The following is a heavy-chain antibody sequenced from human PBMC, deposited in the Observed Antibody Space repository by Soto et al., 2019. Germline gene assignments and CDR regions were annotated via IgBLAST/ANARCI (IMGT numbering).Heavy chain of an antibody. J-gene: IGHJ4*02. CDR3: ATGTQNFDY. V-gene: IGHV3-23*01. CDR2: ISGSGGTT. D-gene: IGHD3-10*01. CDR1: GFTFTTRA. Sequence: EVQLLESGGGVVQPGGSLRLSCAASGFTFTTRAMSWVRQAPGKGLQWVSGISGSGGTTYYADSVKGRLTISRDNSKNMLYLQMNSLRDDDTAVYYCATGTQNFDYWGRGARVTVSS.